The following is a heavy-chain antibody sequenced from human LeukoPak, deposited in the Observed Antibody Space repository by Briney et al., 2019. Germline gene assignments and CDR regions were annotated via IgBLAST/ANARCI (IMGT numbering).Heavy chain of an antibody. CDR3: ARERHDAFDI. V-gene: IGHV3-53*01. J-gene: IGHJ3*02. CDR1: GFTVSSST. Sequence: GGSLRLSCAGSGFTVSSSTMSWVRQAPGKGLEWVSNFYSDALDGITNYADSVKGRFTISRDNAKNSLYLQMNSLRAEDTAIYYCARERHDAFDIWGQGTMVTVSS. CDR2: FYSDALDGIT.